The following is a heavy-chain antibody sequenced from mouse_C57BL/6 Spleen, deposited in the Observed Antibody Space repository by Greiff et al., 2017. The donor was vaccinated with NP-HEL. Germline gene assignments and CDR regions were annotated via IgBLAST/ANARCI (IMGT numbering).Heavy chain of an antibody. J-gene: IGHJ3*01. D-gene: IGHD2-4*01. Sequence: QVQLQQPGTELVKPGASVKLSCKASGYTFTSYWMHWVKQRPGQGLEWIGNINPSNGGTNYNEKFKSKATLPVDKSSSTAYMQLSSLTSEDSAVYYCAREDYDDALFAYWGQGTLVTVSA. CDR3: AREDYDDALFAY. CDR1: GYTFTSYW. CDR2: INPSNGGT. V-gene: IGHV1-53*01.